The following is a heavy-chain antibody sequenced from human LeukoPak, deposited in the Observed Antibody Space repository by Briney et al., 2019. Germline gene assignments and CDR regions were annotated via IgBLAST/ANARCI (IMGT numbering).Heavy chain of an antibody. V-gene: IGHV1-69*13. J-gene: IGHJ4*02. CDR2: IIPISGTA. CDR1: GGTFSSYA. D-gene: IGHD1-26*01. Sequence: ASVKVSCKASGGTFSSYAISWVRQAPGQGLEWMGGIIPISGTANYAQKFQGRVTITADESTSTAYMELSSLRSEDTAVYYCARDTGSGLLGYYFDYWGQGTLVTVSS. CDR3: ARDTGSGLLGYYFDY.